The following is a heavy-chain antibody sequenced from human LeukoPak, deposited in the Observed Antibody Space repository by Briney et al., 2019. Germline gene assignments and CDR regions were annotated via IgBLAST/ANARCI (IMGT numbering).Heavy chain of an antibody. CDR2: IIPIFGTA. J-gene: IGHJ5*02. CDR3: ARAFSSCSSTSCHWFDP. D-gene: IGHD2-2*01. CDR1: GYTFTSYY. Sequence: SVKVSCKASGYTFTSYYMHWVRQAPGQGLEWMGGIIPIFGTANYAQKFQGRVTITTDESTSTAYMELSSLRSEDTAVYYCARAFSSCSSTSCHWFDPWGQGTLVTVSS. V-gene: IGHV1-69*05.